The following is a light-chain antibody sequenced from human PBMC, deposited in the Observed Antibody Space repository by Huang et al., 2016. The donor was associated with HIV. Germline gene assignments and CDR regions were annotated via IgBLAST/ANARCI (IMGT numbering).Light chain of an antibody. Sequence: EIVLTQSPGTLSLSPGERATLSCRASQSLSSTYLAWYQQRPGQAPRLLIYGASNRAAGTPDRFSGSESGTDFTLTISRLEPEDFAVCYCQQYGNSPPYTFGQGTKLEIK. CDR3: QQYGNSPPYT. V-gene: IGKV3-20*01. J-gene: IGKJ2*01. CDR2: GAS. CDR1: QSLSSTY.